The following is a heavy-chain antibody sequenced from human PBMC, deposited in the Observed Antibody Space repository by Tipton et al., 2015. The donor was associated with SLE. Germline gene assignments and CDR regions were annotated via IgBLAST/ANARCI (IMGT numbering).Heavy chain of an antibody. Sequence: SLRLSCAASGFTFSSYEMNWVRQAPGKGLEWVSYISSSGSTIYYADSVKGRFTISRDNAKNSLYLQMNSLRAEDTAVYYCASGGQWFGEFVPFDYWGQGTLVTVSS. CDR3: ASGGQWFGEFVPFDY. J-gene: IGHJ4*02. CDR2: ISSSGSTI. CDR1: GFTFSSYE. D-gene: IGHD3-10*01. V-gene: IGHV3-48*03.